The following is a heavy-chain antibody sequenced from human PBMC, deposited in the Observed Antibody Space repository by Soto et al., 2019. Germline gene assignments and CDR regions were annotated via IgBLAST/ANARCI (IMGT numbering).Heavy chain of an antibody. CDR2: IYYSGST. CDR3: ATGYYTGWFDP. D-gene: IGHD3-3*01. Sequence: PSETLSLTCTVSGGSISSYYWSWIRQPPGKGLEWIGYIYYSGSTNYNPSLKSRVTISVDTSKNQFSLKLSSVTAADTAVYYCATGYYTGWFDPWGQGTLVTVSS. J-gene: IGHJ5*02. V-gene: IGHV4-59*08. CDR1: GGSISSYY.